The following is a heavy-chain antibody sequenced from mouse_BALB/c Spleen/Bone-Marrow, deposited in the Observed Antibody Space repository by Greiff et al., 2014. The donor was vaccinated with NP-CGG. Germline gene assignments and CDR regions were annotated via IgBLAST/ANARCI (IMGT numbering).Heavy chain of an antibody. D-gene: IGHD2-13*01. CDR3: ARLWGRPF. V-gene: IGHV1-54*01. Sequence: QVHVKQSGAEVVRPGTSVKVSCKASGYAFTNYLIEWIKQRPGQGLEWIGLINPGSGGTNYNEKFKGKATLTADKSSSTAYMQLSSRTSDASAVFFCARLWGRPFWGQGTLVIVSA. J-gene: IGHJ3*01. CDR2: INPGSGGT. CDR1: GYAFTNYL.